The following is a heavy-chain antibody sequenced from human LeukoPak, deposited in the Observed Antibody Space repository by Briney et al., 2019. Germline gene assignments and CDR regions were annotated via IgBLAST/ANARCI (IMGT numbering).Heavy chain of an antibody. CDR1: GYTFTGYY. J-gene: IGHJ5*02. CDR2: INPNSGGT. D-gene: IGHD1-26*01. CDR3: AKMAYSGHDKGLGYNWFDP. Sequence: ASVKVSCKASGYTFTGYYMHWVRQAPGQGLEWMGWINPNSGGTNYAQKFQGRVTMTRDTSISIAYMELSRLRSDDTAVYYCAKMAYSGHDKGLGYNWFDPWGQGTLVTVSS. V-gene: IGHV1-2*02.